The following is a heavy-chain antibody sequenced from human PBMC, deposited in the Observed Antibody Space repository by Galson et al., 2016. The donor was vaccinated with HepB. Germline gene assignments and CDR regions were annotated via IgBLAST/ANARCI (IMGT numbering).Heavy chain of an antibody. J-gene: IGHJ3*01. CDR1: GGFFSSGAYS. CDR2: VYDSGST. D-gene: IGHD3-10*01. Sequence: TLSLTCAVSGGFFSSGAYSWNWLRQPPGKALEWIGYVYDSGSTYYNPSLRSRVTISGDRSKNQFSLKLTSVTAADTALYFCARGRGVAGRDRQIHDVFDVWGQGTAVTVSS. CDR3: ARGRGVAGRDRQIHDVFDV. V-gene: IGHV4-30-2*01.